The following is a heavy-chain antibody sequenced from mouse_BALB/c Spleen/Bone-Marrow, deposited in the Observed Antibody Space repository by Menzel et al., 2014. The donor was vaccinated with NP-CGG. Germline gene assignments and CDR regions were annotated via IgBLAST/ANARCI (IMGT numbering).Heavy chain of an antibody. CDR2: IDPSDSYT. D-gene: IGHD2-4*01. J-gene: IGHJ1*01. CDR3: ARSRGYYDYWYFDV. CDR1: GYTFTSYW. V-gene: IGHV1-69*02. Sequence: QVQRQQSGAELVKPGASVKLSCKASGYTFTSYWMHWVKQRPGQGLEWIGEIDPSDSYTNYNQKFKGKATLTVDKSSSTAYMQLSSLTSEDSAVYYCARSRGYYDYWYFDVWGAGTTVTVSS.